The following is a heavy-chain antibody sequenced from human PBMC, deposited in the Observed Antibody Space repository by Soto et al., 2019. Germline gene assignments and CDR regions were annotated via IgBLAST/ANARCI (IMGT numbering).Heavy chain of an antibody. CDR2: ISDDSDST. CDR1: GFTFSNYA. J-gene: IGHJ6*02. Sequence: EVQLLESGGGLVQPGGSLRLSCEVSGFTFSNYAMSWVRQAPGKGPEWVSSISDDSDSTNYADSVKGRFTISRDNSKNELYLHLKSLKVEGTAVDYCAVHSRARSVGVYYYAVDVWGQGTTVTVSS. D-gene: IGHD3-16*01. V-gene: IGHV3-23*01. CDR3: AVHSRARSVGVYYYAVDV.